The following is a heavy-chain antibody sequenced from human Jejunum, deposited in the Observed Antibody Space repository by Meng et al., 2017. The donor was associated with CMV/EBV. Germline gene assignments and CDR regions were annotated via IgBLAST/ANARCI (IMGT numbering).Heavy chain of an antibody. J-gene: IGHJ4*02. CDR3: ARGSIFVSFDS. CDR1: GGSIGSGDYY. D-gene: IGHD3-3*01. Sequence: QGLLQESGQGLVKPSQTRSLTGSVAGGSIGSGDYYWSWIRQPPGKGLEWIGYIHDTGSTSHNPSLKSRVDISLGTSKNQFSLTLNSVTAEDTAVYFCARGSIFVSFDSWGQGTLVTVSS. V-gene: IGHV4-30-4*08. CDR2: IHDTGST.